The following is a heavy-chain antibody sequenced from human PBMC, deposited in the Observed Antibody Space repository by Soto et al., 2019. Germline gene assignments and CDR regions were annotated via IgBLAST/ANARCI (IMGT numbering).Heavy chain of an antibody. CDR2: IAPSDSHV. CDR3: ARPRGGESSGYYSSYYAMDV. D-gene: IGHD3-22*01. CDR1: GYTFTTYW. J-gene: IGHJ6*02. Sequence: GESLKISCKASGYTFTTYWISWVRQLPGKGLEWMGRIAPSDSHVSYSPSFHGHVTLSVAKSTSTAYLQWRSLKASDTAMYYCARPRGGESSGYYSSYYAMDVWGQGTTVTVSS. V-gene: IGHV5-10-1*01.